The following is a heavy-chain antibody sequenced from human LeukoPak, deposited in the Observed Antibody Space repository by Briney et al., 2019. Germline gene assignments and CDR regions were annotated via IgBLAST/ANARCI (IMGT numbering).Heavy chain of an antibody. J-gene: IGHJ4*02. CDR3: AGDRYSYGYFDC. V-gene: IGHV1-69*05. D-gene: IGHD5-18*01. CDR2: IIPIFGTA. Sequence: GASVKVSCKASGGTFSSYAISWVRQAPGQGLEWMGRIIPIFGTANYAQKFQGRVTITTDESTSTAYMELSSLRSEDTAVYYCAGDRYSYGYFDCLGQGTLVTVSS. CDR1: GGTFSSYA.